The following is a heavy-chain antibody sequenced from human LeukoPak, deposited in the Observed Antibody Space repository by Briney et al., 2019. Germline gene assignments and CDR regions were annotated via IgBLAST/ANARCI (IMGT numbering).Heavy chain of an antibody. D-gene: IGHD1-1*01. V-gene: IGHV4-30-4*08. CDR1: GGSISSGDYY. CDR2: IYYSGST. Sequence: PSETLSLTCTVSGGSISSGDYYWSWIRQPPGKGLEWIGYIYYSGSTYYNPSLKSRVTISVDTSKNQFSLKLSSVTAADTAVYYCARGYNYYYYYYMDVWGKGTTVTVSS. J-gene: IGHJ6*03. CDR3: ARGYNYYYYYYMDV.